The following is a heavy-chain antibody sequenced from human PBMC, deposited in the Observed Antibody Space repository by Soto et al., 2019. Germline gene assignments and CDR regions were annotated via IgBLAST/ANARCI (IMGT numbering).Heavy chain of an antibody. CDR2: IYHSGST. Sequence: QVQLQESDPRLVRPSETLSLTCAVSGGSISSTHSWSWVRQPPGKGLEWIAEIYHSGSTNYNPSLKSRATISVDKSKNQFSLKLNSVTAADTAVYFCARAVALPGLFYFDFWGQGTLVTVSS. V-gene: IGHV4-4*02. D-gene: IGHD2-21*01. CDR3: ARAVALPGLFYFDF. CDR1: GGSISSTHS. J-gene: IGHJ4*02.